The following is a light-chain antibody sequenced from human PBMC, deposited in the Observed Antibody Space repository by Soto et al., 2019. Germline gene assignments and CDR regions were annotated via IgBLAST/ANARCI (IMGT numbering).Light chain of an antibody. CDR2: DAS. Sequence: EIVLTQSPATLSLSPGEIATLSCRASQSVSSYLAWYQQKPGQAPRLLIYDASTRATGIPARFSGSGSGTDFTLTISGLQSEDFAVYSCQQYHNWPITFGQGTRLEIK. CDR1: QSVSSY. J-gene: IGKJ5*01. V-gene: IGKV3-11*01. CDR3: QQYHNWPIT.